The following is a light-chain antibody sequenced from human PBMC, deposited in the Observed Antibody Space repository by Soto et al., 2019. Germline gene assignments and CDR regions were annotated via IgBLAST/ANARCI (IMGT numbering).Light chain of an antibody. CDR2: GAS. CDR1: QSVSSSY. Sequence: EIVLTQSPGTLSLSPGERATLSCRASQSVSSSYLAWYQQKPGQAPRLLIYGASSRATGIPDRFSGSGSGTDFTLPISRLEPEDFAVYYCQRYGSSPLTFGQVTKVEIK. J-gene: IGKJ1*01. CDR3: QRYGSSPLT. V-gene: IGKV3-20*01.